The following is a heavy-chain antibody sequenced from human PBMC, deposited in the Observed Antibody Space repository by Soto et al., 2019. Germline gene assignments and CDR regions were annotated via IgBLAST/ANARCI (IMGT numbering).Heavy chain of an antibody. CDR2: IYYSGST. CDR1: GGCISSSSYY. Sequence: PSETLSLTCTVSGGCISSSSYYWGWIRQPPGKGLEWIGSIYYSGSTYYNPSLKSRVTISVDTSKNQFSLKLSSVTAADTAVYYCARRFYGDYKPYYYYYGMDVWGQGTTVTVSS. CDR3: ARRFYGDYKPYYYYYGMDV. J-gene: IGHJ6*02. V-gene: IGHV4-39*01. D-gene: IGHD4-17*01.